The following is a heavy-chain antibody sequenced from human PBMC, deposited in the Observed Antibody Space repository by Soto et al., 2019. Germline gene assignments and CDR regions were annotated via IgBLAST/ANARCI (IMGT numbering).Heavy chain of an antibody. Sequence: SETLSLTCTVSCGSISSYYWSWIRQPPGKGLEWIGYIYYSGSTNYNPSLKSRVTISVDTSKNQFSLKLSSVTAADTAVYYCARRRLLWFGELSPYYGMDVWGQGTTVTVSS. CDR2: IYYSGST. CDR1: CGSISSYY. V-gene: IGHV4-59*08. J-gene: IGHJ6*02. CDR3: ARRRLLWFGELSPYYGMDV. D-gene: IGHD3-10*01.